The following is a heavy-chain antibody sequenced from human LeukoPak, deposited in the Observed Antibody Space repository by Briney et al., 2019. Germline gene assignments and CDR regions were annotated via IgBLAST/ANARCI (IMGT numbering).Heavy chain of an antibody. CDR2: IYHSGST. D-gene: IGHD4-17*01. Sequence: SETLSLTCTVSGGSISSGGYYWSWIRQPPGKGLEWIGYIYHSGSTYYNPSLKSRVTISVDTSKNQFSLKLSSVTAADTAVYYCARSDYGDYSYYYYGMDVWGQGTTVTVSS. J-gene: IGHJ6*02. CDR1: GGSISSGGYY. CDR3: ARSDYGDYSYYYYGMDV. V-gene: IGHV4-30-2*01.